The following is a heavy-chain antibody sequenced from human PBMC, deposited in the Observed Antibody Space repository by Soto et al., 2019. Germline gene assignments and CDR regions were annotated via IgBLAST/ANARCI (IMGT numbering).Heavy chain of an antibody. Sequence: PSETLALTCIVSGAVVTSGENYWSWVRQPPGKGLEWLGYIYGSGVTSYTPALKSRGTLWLGRPTNQVSLKVRSVTATDTAVYLCARHLAHSSTGNVWEPGTLDTV. CDR1: GAVVTSGENY. V-gene: IGHV4-30-4*08. CDR3: ARHLAHSSTGNV. CDR2: IYGSGVT. J-gene: IGHJ3*01. D-gene: IGHD1-26*01.